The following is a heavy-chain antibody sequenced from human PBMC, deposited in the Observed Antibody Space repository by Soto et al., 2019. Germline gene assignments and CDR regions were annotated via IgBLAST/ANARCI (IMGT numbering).Heavy chain of an antibody. Sequence: ASVKVSCKASGYTFTSYDINWVRQATGQGLEWMGWMNPNSGNTGYAQKFQGRVTMTRNTSISTAYMELSSLRSEDTAVYYCAGGGRWLQINSNYFDYWGQGTLVTVSS. CDR2: MNPNSGNT. D-gene: IGHD5-12*01. CDR1: GYTFTSYD. V-gene: IGHV1-8*01. CDR3: AGGGRWLQINSNYFDY. J-gene: IGHJ4*02.